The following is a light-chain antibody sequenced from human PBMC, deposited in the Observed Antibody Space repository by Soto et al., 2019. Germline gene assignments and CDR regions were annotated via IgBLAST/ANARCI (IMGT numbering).Light chain of an antibody. J-gene: IGKJ5*01. Sequence: DIQMTQSPSSLSAVVGDRVTITCRASRGIGDRLAWFQQKPGKAPQFLIQAASNLQSGVPSRFSATVSGTEFSLTITSLQPEDFATYYCQQLFDSPITFGQGTRLEIK. CDR1: RGIGDR. CDR3: QQLFDSPIT. V-gene: IGKV1-12*01. CDR2: AAS.